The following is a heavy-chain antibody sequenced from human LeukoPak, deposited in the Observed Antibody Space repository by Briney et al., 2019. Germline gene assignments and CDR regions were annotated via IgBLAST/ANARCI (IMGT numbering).Heavy chain of an antibody. Sequence: SGGSLRLSCAASGFTFSSYSMNWVRQAPGKGLVWVSRINSDGSSTSYADSVKGRFTISRDNAKNTLYLQMNSLRAEDTAVYYCARGSIVVVPAAFEPWGQGTLVTVSS. D-gene: IGHD2-2*01. J-gene: IGHJ5*02. CDR3: ARGSIVVVPAAFEP. V-gene: IGHV3-74*01. CDR2: INSDGSST. CDR1: GFTFSSYS.